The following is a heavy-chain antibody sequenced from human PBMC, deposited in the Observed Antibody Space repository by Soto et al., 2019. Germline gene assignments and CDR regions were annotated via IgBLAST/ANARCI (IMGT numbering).Heavy chain of an antibody. J-gene: IGHJ4*02. D-gene: IGHD6-19*01. CDR2: INHSGST. V-gene: IGHV4-30-2*02. Sequence: PSETLSLTCAVSGGSISSGGYSWSWIRQPPGKGLEWIGEINHSGSTNYNPSLKSRVTISVDTSKNQFSLKLSSVTAADTAVYYCASLRLLPLAVAGPFDYWGQGTLVTVSS. CDR3: ASLRLLPLAVAGPFDY. CDR1: GGSISSGGYS.